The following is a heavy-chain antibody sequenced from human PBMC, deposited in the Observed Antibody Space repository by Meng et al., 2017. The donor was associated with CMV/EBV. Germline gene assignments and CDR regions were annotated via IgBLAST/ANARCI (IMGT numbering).Heavy chain of an antibody. CDR2: IDIDGTQR. V-gene: IGHV3-30*02. D-gene: IGHD3-10*01. CDR1: EFIFNYYG. CDR3: VGHQGGPRDGVRLV. Sequence: GESLKISCAAPEFIFNYYGMHWLRQAPGKGLEWLSFIDIDGTQRHNADIVWGRFIVSKDKSKNTVFLEMNSLRVGDTAVYYCVGHQGGPRDGVRLVWGQGTQVTVS. J-gene: IGHJ4*02.